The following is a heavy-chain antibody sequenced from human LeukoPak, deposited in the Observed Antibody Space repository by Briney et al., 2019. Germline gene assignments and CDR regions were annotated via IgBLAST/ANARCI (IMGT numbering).Heavy chain of an antibody. CDR2: VIGSSGAT. V-gene: IGHV3-23*01. J-gene: IGHJ4*02. D-gene: IGHD3-3*01. Sequence: GGSLRLSCAASGFSLNKNAMNWVRQAPGKGLEWVAVVIGSSGATDYADSVKGRFTISRDNSKNTLFLQMNSLRAEDTAIYYCAKGAYDFLEIAYFDYWGQGALVTVYS. CDR3: AKGAYDFLEIAYFDY. CDR1: GFSLNKNA.